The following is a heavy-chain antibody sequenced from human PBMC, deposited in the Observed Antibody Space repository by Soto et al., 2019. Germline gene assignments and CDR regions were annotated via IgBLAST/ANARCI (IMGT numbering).Heavy chain of an antibody. V-gene: IGHV3-23*01. CDR1: GFPTRFYS. CDR2: LSRSGGAT. CDR3: ARDTGLYHDGMDV. Sequence: PVGSLILSCPASGFPTRFYSMSWVRTTPGKGLEWVAALSRSGGATYYADSVKGRFSISRDNIQHSVHLQMNSLRPEDTALYYCARDTGLYHDGMDVWGQGTRVTVSS. J-gene: IGHJ6*02. D-gene: IGHD2-2*01.